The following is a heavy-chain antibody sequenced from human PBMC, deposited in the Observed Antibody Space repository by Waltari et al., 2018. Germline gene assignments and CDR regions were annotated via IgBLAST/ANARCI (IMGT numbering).Heavy chain of an antibody. CDR1: GFTFNYYA. CDR2: IYSGGGA. D-gene: IGHD3-10*01. J-gene: IGHJ4*02. V-gene: IGHV3-23*03. Sequence: EVQLLESGGGLIHPGGSLTLSCAASGFTFNYYAMNWIRQAPGKGREWVSVIYSGGGAYYADSVKGRFTISRDNSKNTLYLQMSSLRLEDTAVYYCVKETAYGYYFDNWGQGTLVSVSS. CDR3: VKETAYGYYFDN.